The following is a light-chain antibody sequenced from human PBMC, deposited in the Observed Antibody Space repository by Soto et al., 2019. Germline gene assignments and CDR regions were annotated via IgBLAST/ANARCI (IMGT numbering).Light chain of an antibody. CDR1: QSVSRA. J-gene: IGKJ1*01. CDR3: QHYNSYSEA. Sequence: DIVLTQSPATLSVSPGESASLSCRASQSVSRALAWYQHVPGQAPRLLIYDSSTRATGVPARLSGSGSGTRFTLTISSLQSEDFSVYYCQHYNSYSEAVGQGTKVELK. CDR2: DSS. V-gene: IGKV3-15*01.